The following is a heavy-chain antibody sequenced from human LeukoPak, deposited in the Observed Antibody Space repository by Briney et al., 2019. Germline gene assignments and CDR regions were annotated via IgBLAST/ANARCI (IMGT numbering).Heavy chain of an antibody. V-gene: IGHV4-4*07. CDR2: IYTSGST. CDR1: GGSISSYY. D-gene: IGHD6-13*01. CDR3: ARDLGYSSSWYFDY. J-gene: IGHJ4*02. Sequence: SETLSLTCTVSGGSISSYYWSWIRQPAGKGLEWTGRIYTSGSTNYNPSLKSRVTMSVDTSKNQFSLKLSSVTAADTAVYYCARDLGYSSSWYFDYWGQGTLVTVSS.